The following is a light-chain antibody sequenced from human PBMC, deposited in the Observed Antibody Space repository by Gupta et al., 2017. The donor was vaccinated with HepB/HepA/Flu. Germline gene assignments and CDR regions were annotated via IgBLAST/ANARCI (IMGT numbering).Light chain of an antibody. CDR2: DVR. V-gene: IGLV2-14*03. CDR3: SSYTSSSTVV. CDR1: SSDVGGYNY. Sequence: QSALTQPASVSGSPGQSITISCTGTSSDVGGYNYVSWYQQHPGKAPKLMIYDVRNRPSGVSNRFSGPKSGNTASLTISGLQAEDEADYYCSSYTSSSTVVFGGGTKLTVL. J-gene: IGLJ2*01.